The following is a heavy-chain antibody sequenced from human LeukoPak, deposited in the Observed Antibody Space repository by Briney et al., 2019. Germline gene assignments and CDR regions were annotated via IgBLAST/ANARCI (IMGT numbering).Heavy chain of an antibody. CDR3: ARESIEAAQNWFDP. V-gene: IGHV4-31*03. D-gene: IGHD6-13*01. Sequence: SETLSLTCTVSGGSISSGGHYWSWIRQHPGKGLEWIGYIYYSGSTHYNPSLKSRVTISVDTSKNQFSLKLSSVTAADTAVYYCARESIEAAQNWFDPWGRGTLVTVSS. CDR2: IYYSGST. CDR1: GGSISSGGHY. J-gene: IGHJ5*02.